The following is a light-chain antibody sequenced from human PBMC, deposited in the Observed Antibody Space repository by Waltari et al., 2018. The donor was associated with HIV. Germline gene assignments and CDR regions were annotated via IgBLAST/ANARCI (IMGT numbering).Light chain of an antibody. CDR2: GAS. J-gene: IGKJ2*01. V-gene: IGKV3-15*01. Sequence: EIVMTQSPATLSVSPGERATLSCRASQSVSSNLAWYQQKPRQAPRLLIYGASTRATGIPARFSGSGSGTDFTLTISSLQSEDFAVYYCQQYNNWPQTFGQGTKLEIK. CDR1: QSVSSN. CDR3: QQYNNWPQT.